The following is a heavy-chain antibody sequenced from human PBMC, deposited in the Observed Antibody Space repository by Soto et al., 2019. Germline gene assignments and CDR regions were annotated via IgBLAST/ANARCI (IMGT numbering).Heavy chain of an antibody. CDR2: IYSGGST. Sequence: GGSLRLSCAASGFTVSSNYMSWVRQAPGKGLEWVSVIYSGGSTYYADSVKGRFTISRHNSKNTLYLQMNSLRAEDTAVYYCARGPAMVRGVVYKDQFDYWGQGTLVTVSS. CDR3: ARGPAMVRGVVYKDQFDY. J-gene: IGHJ4*02. CDR1: GFTVSSNY. D-gene: IGHD3-10*01. V-gene: IGHV3-53*04.